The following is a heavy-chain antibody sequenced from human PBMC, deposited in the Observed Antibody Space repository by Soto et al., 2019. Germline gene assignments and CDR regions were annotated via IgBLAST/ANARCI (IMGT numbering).Heavy chain of an antibody. CDR3: AKDRTRIVGATTGSDY. Sequence: EVQLLESGGGLVQPGGSLRLSCAASGFTFSSYAMSWVRQAPGKGLEWVSAISGSGGSTYYADSVKGRFTISRDNSKNTLYLQMNSLRAEDTAVYYCAKDRTRIVGATTGSDYWGQGTLVTVSS. V-gene: IGHV3-23*01. CDR2: ISGSGGST. CDR1: GFTFSSYA. D-gene: IGHD1-26*01. J-gene: IGHJ4*02.